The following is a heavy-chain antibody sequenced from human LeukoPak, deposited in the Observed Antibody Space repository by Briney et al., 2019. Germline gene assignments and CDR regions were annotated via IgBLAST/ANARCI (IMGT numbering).Heavy chain of an antibody. CDR3: ARYLGSSWYYYFDY. CDR1: GRSNSSSSYY. V-gene: IGHV4-39*01. CDR2: LYYSGST. J-gene: IGHJ4*02. D-gene: IGHD6-13*01. Sequence: SETLSLTCTVSGRSNSSSSYYWGWIRQPPGKGLEWIGSLYYSGSTYYNPSLKSRVTISVDTSKNQFSLKLSSVTAADTAVYYCARYLGSSWYYYFDYWGQGTLVTVSS.